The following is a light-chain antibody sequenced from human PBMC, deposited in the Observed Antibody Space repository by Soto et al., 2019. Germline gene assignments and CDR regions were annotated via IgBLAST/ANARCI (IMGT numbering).Light chain of an antibody. CDR3: SSYSTSSTLVV. V-gene: IGLV2-14*01. CDR2: EVT. J-gene: IGLJ2*01. CDR1: SSDVGGYNY. Sequence: QSVLTQPASVSGSPGQSITISCTGTSSDVGGYNYVSWYQQYPGKAPKVMIYEVTNRPSGVSNRFSGSKSGNTASLTISGVQADDEADYYCSSYSTSSTLVVFGGGTKLTVL.